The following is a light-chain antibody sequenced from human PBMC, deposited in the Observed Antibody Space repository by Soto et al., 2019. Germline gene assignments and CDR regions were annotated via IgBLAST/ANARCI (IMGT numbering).Light chain of an antibody. Sequence: QAVLTQPPSVSAAPGQKVTISCSGSSSNTGKNYVSWYQRLPGTAPKLLIYDNNERSSGIPDRFSGSKSGTSATLGIAGLQTGDEADYYCGTWDTSLSAVVFGGGTKLTVL. CDR2: DNN. CDR1: SSNTGKNY. V-gene: IGLV1-51*01. J-gene: IGLJ2*01. CDR3: GTWDTSLSAVV.